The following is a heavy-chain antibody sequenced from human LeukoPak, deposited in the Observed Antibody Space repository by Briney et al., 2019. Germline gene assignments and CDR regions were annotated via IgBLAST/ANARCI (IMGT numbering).Heavy chain of an antibody. Sequence: GRSLRLSCAASGFTLSDYYMTWIRQAPGKGLEWVSYIGSSAATTYYADSVKGRFTISRDNAKNSLYLQLNSLRAEDTAAYFCATYRRAVYHGSRSDLFKYWGQGTLVTVSS. D-gene: IGHD3-10*01. V-gene: IGHV3-11*01. CDR3: ATYRRAVYHGSRSDLFKY. CDR1: GFTLSDYY. CDR2: IGSSAATT. J-gene: IGHJ4*02.